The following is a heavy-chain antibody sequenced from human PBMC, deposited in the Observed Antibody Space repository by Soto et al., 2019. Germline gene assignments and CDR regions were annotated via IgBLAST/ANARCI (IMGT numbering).Heavy chain of an antibody. J-gene: IGHJ6*02. Sequence: GGSLRLSCAASGFTFSSYGMHWVRQAPGKGLEWVAVIWYDGSNKYYADSVKGRFTISRDNSKNTLYLQMNSLRAEDTAVHYCAREPESYYYYYGMDVWGQGTTVTVSS. CDR1: GFTFSSYG. V-gene: IGHV3-33*01. CDR3: AREPESYYYYYGMDV. CDR2: IWYDGSNK.